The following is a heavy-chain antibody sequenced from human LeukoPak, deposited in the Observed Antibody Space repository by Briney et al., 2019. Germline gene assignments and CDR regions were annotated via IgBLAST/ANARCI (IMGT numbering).Heavy chain of an antibody. V-gene: IGHV4-39*01. CDR1: GGSISSSSYY. CDR2: IFYTGST. CDR3: ASMIFGVGYFDY. D-gene: IGHD3/OR15-3a*01. J-gene: IGHJ4*02. Sequence: PSETLSLTCTVSGGSISSSSYYWGWIRQPPGKGLEWIGSIFYTGSTYSNPSLKSRVTISVDTSKNQFSLKLSSVTAADTAVYYCASMIFGVGYFDYWGQGTLVTVSS.